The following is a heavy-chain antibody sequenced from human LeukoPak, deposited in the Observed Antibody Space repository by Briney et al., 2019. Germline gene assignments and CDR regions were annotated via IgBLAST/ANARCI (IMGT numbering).Heavy chain of an antibody. CDR2: IIPIFGTA. J-gene: IGHJ4*02. CDR3: ARAAAMAQRKYYFDY. Sequence: ASVKVSCKASGGTFSSYAISWVRQAPGQGLEWMGGIIPIFGTANYAQKFQGRVTITADESTSTAYMELSSLRSEDTAVYYCARAAAMAQRKYYFDYWGQGTLVTVSS. D-gene: IGHD5-18*01. V-gene: IGHV1-69*13. CDR1: GGTFSSYA.